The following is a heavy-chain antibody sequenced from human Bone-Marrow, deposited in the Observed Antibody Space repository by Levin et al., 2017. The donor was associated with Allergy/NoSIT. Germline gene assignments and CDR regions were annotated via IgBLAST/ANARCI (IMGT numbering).Heavy chain of an antibody. CDR2: ISYDETIE. Sequence: PGGSLRLSCAGSGFTFSSHGMHWLRQAPGEGLEWVALISYDETIEEYADSVKGRFTISRDNSKNTLYLEMNSLTPDDTAVYYCERDEVEGATGLGDCFDYWGQGALVTVSS. CDR1: GFTFSSHG. J-gene: IGHJ4*02. D-gene: IGHD2-15*01. CDR3: ERDEVEGATGLGDCFDY. V-gene: IGHV3-30*04.